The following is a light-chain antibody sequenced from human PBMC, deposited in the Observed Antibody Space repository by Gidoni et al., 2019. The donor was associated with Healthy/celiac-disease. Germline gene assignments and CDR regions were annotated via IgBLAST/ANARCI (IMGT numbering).Light chain of an antibody. CDR3: QQYNNWST. V-gene: IGKV3-15*01. Sequence: EIGMTQYPATLSVSPGERATLSCRASQSVSSNVAWYQQKPGQAPMLLIYGASTRATGIPARFSASGSGTEFTLTISSLQSEYFAVYYCQQYNNWSTFGQGTKLEIK. CDR2: GAS. CDR1: QSVSSN. J-gene: IGKJ2*01.